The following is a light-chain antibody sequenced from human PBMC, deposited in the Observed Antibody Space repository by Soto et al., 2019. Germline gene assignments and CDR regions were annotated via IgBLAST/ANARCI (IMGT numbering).Light chain of an antibody. CDR1: QSVSSSY. CDR2: GAS. J-gene: IGKJ4*01. Sequence: EIVLTQSPGTLSLSPGERATLSCRASQSVSSSYLAWYQQKPGQAPRLLIYGASSRATGIPERFSGSGSGTDFTLTISRLEPKDFAVYYCQQYGSSPLTFGGGTKVEIK. CDR3: QQYGSSPLT. V-gene: IGKV3-20*01.